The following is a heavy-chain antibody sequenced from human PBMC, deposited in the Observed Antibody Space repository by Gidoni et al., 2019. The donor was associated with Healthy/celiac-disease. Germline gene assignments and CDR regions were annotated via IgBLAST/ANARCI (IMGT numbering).Heavy chain of an antibody. CDR1: GFTFSSYA. CDR3: AKVYYYGSGYYYGMDV. Sequence: EVQLVESGGGLVQPGGSLRLSCAASGFTFSSYAMSWVRQAPGKGLEWVSAISGSGGSTYYADSVKGRFTISRDNSKNTLYLQMNSLRAEDTAVYYCAKVYYYGSGYYYGMDVWGQGTTVTVSS. CDR2: ISGSGGST. J-gene: IGHJ6*02. D-gene: IGHD3-10*01. V-gene: IGHV3-23*04.